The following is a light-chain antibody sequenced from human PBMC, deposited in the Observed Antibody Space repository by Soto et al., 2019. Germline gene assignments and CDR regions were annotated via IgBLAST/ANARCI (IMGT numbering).Light chain of an antibody. V-gene: IGKV1-39*01. CDR2: AAS. CDR1: QSISSY. Sequence: DIQMTQSPSSLSAAVGDRVTITCRASQSISSYLNWYQQKPGKAPKLLIYAASTLQSGVPSRLSGSGSGTDFTLTIISLQPEDFATYYCQQSYSTPYTFGQGTKLEIK. J-gene: IGKJ2*01. CDR3: QQSYSTPYT.